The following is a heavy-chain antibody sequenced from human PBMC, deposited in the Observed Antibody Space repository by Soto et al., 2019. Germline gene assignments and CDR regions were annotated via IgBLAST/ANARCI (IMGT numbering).Heavy chain of an antibody. CDR2: ISSNGGST. Sequence: GGSLRLSCSASGFTFSSYAMHWVRQAPGKGLEYVSAISSNGGSTYYADSVKGRFTISRDNSKNTLYLQMSSLRAEDTAVYYCVKDHCSGGSCPDITSVDYWGQGTLVTVSS. J-gene: IGHJ4*02. CDR3: VKDHCSGGSCPDITSVDY. D-gene: IGHD2-15*01. V-gene: IGHV3-64D*08. CDR1: GFTFSSYA.